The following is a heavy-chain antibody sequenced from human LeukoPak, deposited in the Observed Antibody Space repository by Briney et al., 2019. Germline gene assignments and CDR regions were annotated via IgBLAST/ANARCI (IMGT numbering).Heavy chain of an antibody. Sequence: ASVKVSCKASGYTFTGYYMHWVRQAPGQGLEWVGWINPNSGGTNYAQKFQGRVTMTRDTSISTAYMELSRLRSDDTAVYYCARATGNYYDSSGYSDYWGQGTLVTVSS. CDR3: ARATGNYYDSSGYSDY. V-gene: IGHV1-2*02. J-gene: IGHJ4*02. CDR2: INPNSGGT. CDR1: GYTFTGYY. D-gene: IGHD3-22*01.